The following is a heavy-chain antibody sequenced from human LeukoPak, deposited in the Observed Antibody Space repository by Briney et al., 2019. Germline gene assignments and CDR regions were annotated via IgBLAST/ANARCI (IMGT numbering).Heavy chain of an antibody. D-gene: IGHD6-13*01. Sequence: SETLSLTCTVSGGSIDSFYWSWIRQSAGKGLEWIGRIYTSGSTNYNPSLMSRVSMSIDTSKKQFSLRLSSVTAADTAVYYCARGYSSSWYREFFGHWGQGTLVTVSS. CDR2: IYTSGST. CDR3: ARGYSSSWYREFFGH. J-gene: IGHJ4*02. CDR1: GGSIDSFY. V-gene: IGHV4-4*07.